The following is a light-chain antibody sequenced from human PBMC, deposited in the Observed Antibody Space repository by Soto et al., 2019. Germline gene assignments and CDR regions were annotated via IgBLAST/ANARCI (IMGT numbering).Light chain of an antibody. CDR3: CSYAGSSTSRV. CDR2: EGS. CDR1: SSDVGSYNL. V-gene: IGLV2-23*01. J-gene: IGLJ2*01. Sequence: QSVLTQPASVSGSPGQSITISCTGTSSDVGSYNLVSWYQQHPGKAPKLMIYEGSKRPSGVSNRFSGSKSGNTASLTISGLHAEDEADYYCCSYAGSSTSRVFGGGTQLTVL.